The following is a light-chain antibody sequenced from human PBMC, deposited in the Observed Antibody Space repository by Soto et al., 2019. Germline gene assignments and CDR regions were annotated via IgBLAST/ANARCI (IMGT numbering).Light chain of an antibody. CDR2: KIS. CDR3: MQGTHYPQT. V-gene: IGKV2-24*01. J-gene: IGKJ1*01. Sequence: DIVMTQTPLSSPVTLGQPASISCKSSQSLVHSDGNTSLSWLQQRPGQPPSVLIYKISNRFSGVPDRFSGSGAGTDFTLKISRVEAEDVGVYYCMQGTHYPQTFGQGTKVEIK. CDR1: QSLVHSDGNTS.